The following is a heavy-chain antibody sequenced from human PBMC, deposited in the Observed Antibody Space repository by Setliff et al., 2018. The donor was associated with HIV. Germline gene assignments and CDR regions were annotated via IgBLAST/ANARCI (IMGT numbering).Heavy chain of an antibody. Sequence: SETLSLTCTVSGGSLTGYHWSWIRQSAGKELEWIGRMYYTGTTDYNPSLTSRVTISVDTSKNHFSLKLTSVTAADTAVYYCARAEMATIVAFDIWGQGTMVTVSS. CDR3: ARAEMATIVAFDI. J-gene: IGHJ3*02. D-gene: IGHD5-12*01. CDR2: MYYTGTT. V-gene: IGHV4-4*07. CDR1: GGSLTGYH.